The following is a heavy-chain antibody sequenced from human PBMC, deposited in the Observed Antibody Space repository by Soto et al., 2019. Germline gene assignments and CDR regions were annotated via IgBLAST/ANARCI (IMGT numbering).Heavy chain of an antibody. V-gene: IGHV1-24*01. CDR3: ATNGFTIFGVVILTRDAFDI. CDR2: FDPEDGET. CDR1: GYTPTELS. J-gene: IGHJ3*02. D-gene: IGHD3-3*01. Sequence: ASVKVSCKVSGYTPTELSMHWVRQAPGKGLEWMGGFDPEDGETIYAQKFQGRVTMTEDTSTDTAYMELSSLRSEDTAVYYCATNGFTIFGVVILTRDAFDIWGQGTMVTVSS.